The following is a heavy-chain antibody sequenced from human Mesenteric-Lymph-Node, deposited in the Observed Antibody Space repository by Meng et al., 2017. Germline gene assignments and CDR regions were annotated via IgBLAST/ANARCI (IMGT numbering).Heavy chain of an antibody. CDR2: ISTSGTYI. V-gene: IGHV3-21*04. Sequence: ETLSLTCAGSGLTMNWVRQAPGTGLEWDSSISTSGTYIKYADSVKGRFTISRDDAENSAYLQMSRLRAEDTALYYCAKIPYGDYAGVGYAFDIWSQGTMVAVSS. CDR3: AKIPYGDYAGVGYAFDI. CDR1: GLT. D-gene: IGHD4-17*01. J-gene: IGHJ3*02.